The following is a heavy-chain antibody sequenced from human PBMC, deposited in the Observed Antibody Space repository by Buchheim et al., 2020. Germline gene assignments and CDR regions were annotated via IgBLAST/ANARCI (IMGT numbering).Heavy chain of an antibody. CDR1: GLSFSSYG. CDR2: ITGSGGGT. CDR3: AKKVDSGTYYDY. Sequence: EAQLLESGGGLVQPGGSLRLSCAASGLSFSSYGMSWVRQAPGKGLEWVSAITGSGGGTYYADSVESRFTISRDNSKNTPYPQMNSLRAEDTAVYYCAKKVDSGTYYDYWGQGTL. D-gene: IGHD1-26*01. J-gene: IGHJ4*02. V-gene: IGHV3-23*01.